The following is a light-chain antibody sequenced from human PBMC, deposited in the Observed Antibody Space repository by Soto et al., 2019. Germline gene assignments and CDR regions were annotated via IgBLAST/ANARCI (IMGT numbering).Light chain of an antibody. V-gene: IGKV1-39*01. CDR2: AAS. CDR1: QSISSY. CDR3: QQSYXTPRT. Sequence: DIQMTQSPSSLSASVGDRVTITCRASQSISSYLNWYQQKPGKAPKLLIYAASSLQSGVPSRFSGSGSGTDFTLTISSLQPEDFATYYCQQSYXTPRTFGQGTKVDIK. J-gene: IGKJ1*01.